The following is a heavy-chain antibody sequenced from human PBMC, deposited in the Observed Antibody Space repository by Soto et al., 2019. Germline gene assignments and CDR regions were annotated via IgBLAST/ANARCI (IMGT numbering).Heavy chain of an antibody. CDR2: INHSGST. J-gene: IGHJ4*02. D-gene: IGHD6-19*01. V-gene: IGHV4-34*01. CDR3: ARGWGAVADY. CDR1: GGSFTGYY. Sequence: QVQLQQWGAGLLKPSETLSLTCAVYGGSFTGYYWSWIRQPPGKGLEWIGEINHSGSTNYNPSLKSRVTIXXDTSKNQFSLKLSSVTAADTAVYYCARGWGAVADYWGQGTLVTVSS.